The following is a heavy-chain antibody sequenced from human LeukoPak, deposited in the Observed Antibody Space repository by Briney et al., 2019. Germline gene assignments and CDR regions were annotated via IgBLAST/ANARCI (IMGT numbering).Heavy chain of an antibody. D-gene: IGHD5-24*01. CDR1: GGSFSGYY. V-gene: IGHV4-34*01. J-gene: IGHJ4*02. Sequence: SETLSLTCAVYGGSFSGYYWSWIRQPPGKGLEWIGEINHSGSTNYNPSLKSRVTISVDTSKNQFSLKLSSVTAADTAVYYCARGRGRWLQLEPFYYWGQGTLVTVSS. CDR3: ARGRGRWLQLEPFYY. CDR2: INHSGST.